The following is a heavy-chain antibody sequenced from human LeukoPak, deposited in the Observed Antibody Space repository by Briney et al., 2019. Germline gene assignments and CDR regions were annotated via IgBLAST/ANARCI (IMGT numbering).Heavy chain of an antibody. D-gene: IGHD1-7*01. V-gene: IGHV1-69*06. CDR1: GGTFSSYA. CDR3: ARAGLYNWNYEGTTYFDF. J-gene: IGHJ4*02. CDR2: IIPIFGTA. Sequence: SVKVSCKASGGTFSSYAISWVRQAPGQGLEWMGGIIPIFGTANYAQKFQGRVTITADKSTSTAYMELSSLRAEDTALYYCARAGLYNWNYEGTTYFDFWGQGTLVTVSA.